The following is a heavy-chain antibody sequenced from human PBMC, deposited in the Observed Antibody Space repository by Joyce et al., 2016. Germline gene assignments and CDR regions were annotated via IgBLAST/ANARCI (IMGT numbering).Heavy chain of an antibody. D-gene: IGHD1-26*01. CDR2: IYYSGDT. J-gene: IGHJ5*02. Sequence: QLQLQESGPGLVKPSQTLSLTCSVSGGSINTGGYFWTWIRHHPGRGPGWIGHIYYSGDTDYNPSLKSRVNISIDTSKNQFSLKITSVTAADTAIYYCARDPVGRGWFDPWGQGTLVTVSS. V-gene: IGHV4-31*03. CDR1: GGSINTGGYF. CDR3: ARDPVGRGWFDP.